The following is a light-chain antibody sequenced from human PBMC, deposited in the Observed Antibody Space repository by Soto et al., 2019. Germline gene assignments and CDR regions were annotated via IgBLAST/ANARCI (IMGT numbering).Light chain of an antibody. Sequence: EIVLTQSPATLSLSPGEGATLTCRASQSVSSYLAWYQQKPGQAPRLLIYDASNRATGIPARFSGSGSGTDFTLIISSLEPEDFAVYYCQQRSNWPVTFGLGTKVEV. J-gene: IGKJ1*01. CDR2: DAS. CDR1: QSVSSY. CDR3: QQRSNWPVT. V-gene: IGKV3-11*01.